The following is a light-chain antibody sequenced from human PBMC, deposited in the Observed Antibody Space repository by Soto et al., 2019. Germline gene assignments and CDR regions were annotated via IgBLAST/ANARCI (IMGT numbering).Light chain of an antibody. CDR2: EVV. V-gene: IGLV2-8*01. CDR1: KNDIGVYDF. J-gene: IGLJ1*01. Sequence: QSALTQPPSASGSPGQSVTISCTGTKNDIGVYDFVSWYQHHPGKAPRLIIYEVVQRPSGVPDRFSGSKSGNTASLTVSGLQDAHEPDYFCKSYAGSNTYVFGSGTKVTV. CDR3: KSYAGSNTYV.